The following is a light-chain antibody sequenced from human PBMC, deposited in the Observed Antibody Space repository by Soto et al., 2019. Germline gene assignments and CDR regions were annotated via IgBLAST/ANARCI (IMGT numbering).Light chain of an antibody. CDR3: QQKGT. Sequence: DIQMTQSPSTLSASVGDRVTITCRASQSISNWLAWYQQKPGKAPKLLIYRASSLESGVPSRFSGSGSGTEVTLTISSLQPDDFATYYFQQKGTFGQGTKVEIK. J-gene: IGKJ1*01. V-gene: IGKV1-5*03. CDR1: QSISNW. CDR2: RAS.